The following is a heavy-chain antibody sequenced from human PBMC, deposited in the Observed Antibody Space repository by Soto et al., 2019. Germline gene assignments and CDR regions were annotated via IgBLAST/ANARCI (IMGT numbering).Heavy chain of an antibody. J-gene: IGHJ5*02. V-gene: IGHV1-3*05. CDR3: ARERGASGSRWLDP. D-gene: IGHD6-19*01. CDR1: GYTFISYS. Sequence: QVQLVQSGAEEKKPGASVKVSCKASGYTFISYSMHWVRQAPGQRLEWMGWINVGNGNTKYSEKFQGRVTITIDTSASKGYMELSSLRYEDTAVYYCARERGASGSRWLDPWGQGTLVTVSS. CDR2: INVGNGNT.